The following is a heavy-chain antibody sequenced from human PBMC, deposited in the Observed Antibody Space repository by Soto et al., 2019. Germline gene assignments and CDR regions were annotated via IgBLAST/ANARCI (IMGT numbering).Heavy chain of an antibody. CDR1: GFTFSSYA. Sequence: QPGGSLRLSCAASGFTFSSYAMSWVRQAPGKGLEWVSAISGSGGSTYYADSVKGRFTISRDNSKNTLYLQMNSLRAEDTAVYYCAKDSGRKVLWFGELFPSDYYGMDVWGQGTTVTVSS. V-gene: IGHV3-23*01. J-gene: IGHJ6*02. CDR3: AKDSGRKVLWFGELFPSDYYGMDV. CDR2: ISGSGGST. D-gene: IGHD3-10*01.